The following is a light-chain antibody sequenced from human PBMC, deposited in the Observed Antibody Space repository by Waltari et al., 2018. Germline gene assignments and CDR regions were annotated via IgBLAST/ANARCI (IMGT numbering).Light chain of an antibody. V-gene: IGKV3-15*01. CDR2: GAS. CDR3: QQYNNWPHWT. Sequence: EIVMTQSPATLSVSPGERATLSCRASQSVRNNLVGYQQKTGQAPRLLIYGASTRVTCIPDRFSSSGSGTEFTLTNSSLQSEDFAVYYCQQYNNWPHWTFGQGTKVEIK. J-gene: IGKJ1*01. CDR1: QSVRNN.